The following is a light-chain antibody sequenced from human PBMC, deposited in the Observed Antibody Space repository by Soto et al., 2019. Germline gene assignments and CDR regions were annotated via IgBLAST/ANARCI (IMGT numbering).Light chain of an antibody. J-gene: IGLJ1*01. V-gene: IGLV2-11*01. CDR2: DVS. CDR1: SSDVGGYNY. CDR3: CSYAGSYTYV. Sequence: QSALTQPRSVSGSPGQSVTISCTGTSSDVGGYNYVSWYLQHPGKAPKLMIYDVSKRPSGVPDRFSGSKSGNTASLTISGLHAEDEADYYCCSYAGSYTYVFGTGTKVTVL.